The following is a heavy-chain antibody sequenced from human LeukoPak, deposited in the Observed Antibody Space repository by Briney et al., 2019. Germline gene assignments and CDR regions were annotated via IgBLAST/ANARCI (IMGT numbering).Heavy chain of an antibody. V-gene: IGHV3-7*01. Sequence: GGSLRLSCAASGFTFSNYWMSWVRQAAGKGLEWVANINQNGSAKYYVDSVKGRFTISRDNAKNSLYLQMNSLRAEDTAVYYCARVSSYYDYVWGSYRRHYYFDYWGQGTLVTVSS. CDR1: GFTFSNYW. CDR2: INQNGSAK. J-gene: IGHJ4*02. CDR3: ARVSSYYDYVWGSYRRHYYFDY. D-gene: IGHD3-16*02.